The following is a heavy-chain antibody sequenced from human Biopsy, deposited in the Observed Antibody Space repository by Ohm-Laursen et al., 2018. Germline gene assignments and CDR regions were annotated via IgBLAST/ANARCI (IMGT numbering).Heavy chain of an antibody. Sequence: TLSLTCAVYGESFNGYYWSWIRQTPGKGLEWIGEINHSGRTNYNPSLKSRVTISVDTSKNQFSLKERSVTAADTAVYYCVRGVDYYDPYHYYALDVWGQGTTVTVSS. V-gene: IGHV4-34*01. CDR2: INHSGRT. D-gene: IGHD3-22*01. J-gene: IGHJ6*02. CDR1: GESFNGYY. CDR3: VRGVDYYDPYHYYALDV.